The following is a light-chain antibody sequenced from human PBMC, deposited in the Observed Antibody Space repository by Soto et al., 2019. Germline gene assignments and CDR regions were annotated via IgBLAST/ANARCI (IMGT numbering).Light chain of an antibody. J-gene: IGKJ3*01. Sequence: DIQLTQSPYFLSASVGDRVTITCRASQGISSYLAWYQQKPGKAPKLLIYDASTLQSGVPSRFSGSGSGTEFTLTISSLQPEDFATYYCQQLNSYPSFTLGPGTKVDIK. V-gene: IGKV1-9*01. CDR1: QGISSY. CDR3: QQLNSYPSFT. CDR2: DAS.